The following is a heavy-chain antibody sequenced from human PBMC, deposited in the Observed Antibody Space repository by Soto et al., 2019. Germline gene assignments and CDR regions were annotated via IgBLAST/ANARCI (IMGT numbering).Heavy chain of an antibody. Sequence: QIQLVQSGSEVRMPGASVKVSCKASGYIFTTYSTTWVRQAPRKGLEWMGWVSASNGKTNYAQKCEDRVTMTTDTSTTTAYMDLRSLRSDDTAVYYCAREAFGVQASWFDPWGQVTLVTVSS. V-gene: IGHV1-18*01. CDR2: VSASNGKT. D-gene: IGHD3-10*01. CDR1: GYIFTTYS. J-gene: IGHJ5*02. CDR3: AREAFGVQASWFDP.